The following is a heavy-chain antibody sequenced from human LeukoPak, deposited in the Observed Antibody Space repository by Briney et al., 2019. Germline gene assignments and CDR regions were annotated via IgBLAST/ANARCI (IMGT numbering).Heavy chain of an antibody. V-gene: IGHV3-21*06. CDR2: ISSSSSYI. CDR3: ARDYEDSSGYCYYDY. Sequence: PVGSLRLSCAASGVSFSINAMNWVRQAPGKGVEWVSSISSSSSYIYYADSVKGRFTISRDNAKNSLYLQMNSLRAEDTAVYYCARDYEDSSGYCYYDYWGQGTLATVSS. CDR1: GVSFSINA. D-gene: IGHD3-22*01. J-gene: IGHJ4*02.